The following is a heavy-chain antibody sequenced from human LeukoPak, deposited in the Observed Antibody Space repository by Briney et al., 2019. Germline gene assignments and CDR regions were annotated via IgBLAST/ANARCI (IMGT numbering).Heavy chain of an antibody. CDR2: INPNSGGT. Sequence: GASVKVSRKASRYTFTGYYMHWVRQAPGQGLEWMGWINPNSGGTNYAQKFQGRVTMTRDTSISTAYMELSRLRSDDTAVYYCAREGYCSSTSCSSGSYNWFDPWGQGTLVTVSS. CDR3: AREGYCSSTSCSSGSYNWFDP. D-gene: IGHD2-2*01. CDR1: RYTFTGYY. V-gene: IGHV1-2*02. J-gene: IGHJ5*02.